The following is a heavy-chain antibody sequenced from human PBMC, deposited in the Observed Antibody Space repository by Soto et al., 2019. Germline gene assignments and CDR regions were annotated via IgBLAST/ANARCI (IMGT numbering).Heavy chain of an antibody. J-gene: IGHJ4*02. CDR2: IYYSGTT. CDR1: GGSINSDGYY. V-gene: IGHV4-31*03. CDR3: ARDRGLRLDFAH. D-gene: IGHD4-17*01. Sequence: QVQLQESGPGLVKPSQTLSLTCTVSGGSINSDGYYWSWSRQHPGKGLEFIGYIYYSGTTYYNPSLRGRDSISIDTSKNQFSMKLSSVTAADPAVYYCARDRGLRLDFAHWGQGTLATVSS.